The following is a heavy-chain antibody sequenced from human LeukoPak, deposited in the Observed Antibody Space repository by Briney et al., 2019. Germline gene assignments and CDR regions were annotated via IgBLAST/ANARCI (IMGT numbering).Heavy chain of an antibody. CDR1: GGSVSSSSFY. CDR3: AGGYGEGSSY. Sequence: SETLSLTCTVSGGSVSSSSFYWGWIRQSPGKGLEWIGSIYFSGRPYYNPSLKSRVIISVDTSKNQFSLKLSSVTAADTAVYYCAGGYGEGSSYWGQGTLVTVSS. V-gene: IGHV4-39*07. D-gene: IGHD4-17*01. J-gene: IGHJ4*02. CDR2: IYFSGRP.